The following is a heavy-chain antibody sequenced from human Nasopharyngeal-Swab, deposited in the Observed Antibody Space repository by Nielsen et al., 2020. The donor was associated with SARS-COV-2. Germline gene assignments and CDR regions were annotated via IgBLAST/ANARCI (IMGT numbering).Heavy chain of an antibody. Sequence: ASVKVSCKASGYTFTGYYMHWVRQAPGQGLEWMGRINPNSGGTNYAQKFQGRVTMTRDTSISTAYMELSRLRSDDTAVYYCARGIDDIAGRPYYYYGMDVWGQGTTVTVSS. CDR2: INPNSGGT. CDR3: ARGIDDIAGRPYYYYGMDV. D-gene: IGHD6-6*01. J-gene: IGHJ6*02. CDR1: GYTFTGYY. V-gene: IGHV1-2*06.